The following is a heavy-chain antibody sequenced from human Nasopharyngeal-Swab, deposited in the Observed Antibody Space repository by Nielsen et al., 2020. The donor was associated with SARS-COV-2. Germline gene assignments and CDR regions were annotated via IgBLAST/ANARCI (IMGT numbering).Heavy chain of an antibody. CDR2: VTPSSGAT. CDR1: GYTFTTYH. J-gene: IGHJ5*02. V-gene: IGHV1-46*01. D-gene: IGHD1-26*01. Sequence: ASVKVSCKASGYTFTTYHMHWVRQAPGLGLEGIGIVTPSSGATSYSQQFRGRVTMTGDTSTTTVYMELSSLRSEDTAVYYCAREYSGNYWFDPWGQGTLVTVSS. CDR3: AREYSGNYWFDP.